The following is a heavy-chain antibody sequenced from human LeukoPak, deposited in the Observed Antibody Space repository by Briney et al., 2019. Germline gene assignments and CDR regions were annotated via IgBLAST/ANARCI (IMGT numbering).Heavy chain of an antibody. CDR2: IWYAGSHK. V-gene: IGHV3-33*01. Sequence: PGGSLRLSCAASGFTFSSYGMHWVRQAPGKGLEWVAFIWYAGSHKYYADSVKGRFTISRDNAKNSLYLQMNSLRAEDTAVYYCARDLPYYDILTGGWGQGTLVTVSS. CDR1: GFTFSSYG. J-gene: IGHJ4*02. CDR3: ARDLPYYDILTGG. D-gene: IGHD3-9*01.